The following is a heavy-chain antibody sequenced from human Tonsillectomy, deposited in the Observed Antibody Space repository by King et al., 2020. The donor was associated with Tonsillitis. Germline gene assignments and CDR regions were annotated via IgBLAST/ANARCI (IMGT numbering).Heavy chain of an antibody. CDR3: ARRSDNVVVPAAMPYYYYMDV. Sequence: QLVQSGAEVKKPGSSVKVSCKASGGTFSSYAISWVRQAPGQGLEWMGGIIPIFGTANYAQKFQGRVTITADESTSTAYMELSSLRSEDTAVYYCARRSDNVVVPAAMPYYYYMDVWGKGTTVTVSS. J-gene: IGHJ6*03. CDR1: GGTFSSYA. CDR2: IIPIFGTA. V-gene: IGHV1-69*01. D-gene: IGHD2-2*01.